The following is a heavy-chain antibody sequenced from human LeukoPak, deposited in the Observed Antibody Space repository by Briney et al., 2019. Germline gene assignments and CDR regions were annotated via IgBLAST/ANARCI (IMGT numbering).Heavy chain of an antibody. J-gene: IGHJ5*02. CDR3: ARVSDRYGDYQNWFDP. CDR1: GGSFSGYY. V-gene: IGHV4-34*01. D-gene: IGHD4-17*01. Sequence: SETLSLTCAVYGGSFSGYYWSWIRQPPGKGLEWIGEINHSGSTNYNPSLKSRVTISVDTSKNQFSLKLSSVTAADTAVYYCARVSDRYGDYQNWFDPWGQGTLVTVSS. CDR2: INHSGST.